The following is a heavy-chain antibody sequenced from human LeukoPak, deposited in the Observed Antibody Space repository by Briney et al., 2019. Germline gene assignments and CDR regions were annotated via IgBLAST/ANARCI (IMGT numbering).Heavy chain of an antibody. D-gene: IGHD1-26*01. CDR1: GGSISSSSYY. J-gene: IGHJ4*02. V-gene: IGHV4-39*07. CDR2: IYYSGST. CDR3: ARDFGGSYSYYFDY. Sequence: SETLSLTCTVSGGSISSSSYYWGWIRQPPGKGLEWIGSIYYSGSTYYNPSLKSRVTISVDTSKNQFSLKLSSVTAADTAVYYCARDFGGSYSYYFDYWGQGTLVTVSS.